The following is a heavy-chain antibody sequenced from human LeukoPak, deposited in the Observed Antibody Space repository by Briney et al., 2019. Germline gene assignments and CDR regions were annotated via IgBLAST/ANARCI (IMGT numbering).Heavy chain of an antibody. J-gene: IGHJ4*02. D-gene: IGHD6-19*01. V-gene: IGHV1-18*01. Sequence: ASVKVSCKASRYTPASYNIRSVRHTPGQRREWMGWINVINGKANNAQRFQGRVTMTTETSTSTAYMELRSLRSDDTAVYYCARLPYSSGYYYFDSWGQGTLVTVSS. CDR1: RYTPASYN. CDR3: ARLPYSSGYYYFDS. CDR2: INVINGKA.